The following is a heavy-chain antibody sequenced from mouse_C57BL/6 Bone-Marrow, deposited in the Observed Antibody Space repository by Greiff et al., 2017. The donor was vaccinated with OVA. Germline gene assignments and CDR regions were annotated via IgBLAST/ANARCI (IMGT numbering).Heavy chain of an antibody. J-gene: IGHJ3*01. D-gene: IGHD2-5*01. Sequence: EVQLVESGGGLVKPGGSLKLSCAASGFTFSSYTMSWVRQTPEKRLEWVATISGGGGNTYYPDSVKGRFTISSDNAKNTLYLQMSSLRSEDTALYYCARQRSNYVAWFAYWGQGTLVTVSA. CDR3: ARQRSNYVAWFAY. CDR1: GFTFSSYT. CDR2: ISGGGGNT. V-gene: IGHV5-9*01.